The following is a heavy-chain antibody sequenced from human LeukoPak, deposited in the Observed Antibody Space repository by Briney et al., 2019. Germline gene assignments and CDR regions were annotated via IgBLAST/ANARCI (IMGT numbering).Heavy chain of an antibody. CDR1: GFTFAGYA. J-gene: IGHJ4*02. CDR2: ISGSGGST. D-gene: IGHD3-22*01. V-gene: IGHV3-23*01. CDR3: AKDSDSSGYYPFDY. Sequence: GSLRLSCAASGFTFAGYAMSWVRQAPGKGLEWVSTISGSGGSTYYADSVKGRFTISRDNSKNTLYLQMNSLRAEDTAVYYCAKDSDSSGYYPFDYWGQGTLVTVSS.